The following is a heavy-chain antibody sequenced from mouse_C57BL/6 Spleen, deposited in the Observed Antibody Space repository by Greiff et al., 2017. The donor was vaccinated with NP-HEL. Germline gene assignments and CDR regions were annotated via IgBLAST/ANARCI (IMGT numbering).Heavy chain of an antibody. CDR3: ARAYYYGSSYEGYCDY. D-gene: IGHD1-1*01. Sequence: VQLQQSGPELVKPGASVKIPCKASGYTFTDYNMDWVKQSHGKSLEWIGDINPNNGGTIYNQKFKGKATLTVDKSSSTAYMELRSLTSEDTAVYYCARAYYYGSSYEGYCDYWGQGTTLTVSS. CDR1: GYTFTDYN. V-gene: IGHV1-18*01. J-gene: IGHJ2*01. CDR2: INPNNGGT.